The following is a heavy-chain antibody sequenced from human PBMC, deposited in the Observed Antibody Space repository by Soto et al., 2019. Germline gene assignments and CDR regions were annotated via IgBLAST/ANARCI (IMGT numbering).Heavy chain of an antibody. CDR1: GFTFSSYA. CDR2: ISGSGDST. J-gene: IGHJ4*02. CDR3: AKRAYGSSSGSNFDY. V-gene: IGHV3-23*01. D-gene: IGHD6-6*01. Sequence: GGSLRLSCAASGFTFSSYALSWVRQAPGKGLEWVSTISGSGDSTNYADSVKGRFTISRDNSKNTLYLQMNSLRAEDTAVYYCAKRAYGSSSGSNFDYWGQGTLVTVSS.